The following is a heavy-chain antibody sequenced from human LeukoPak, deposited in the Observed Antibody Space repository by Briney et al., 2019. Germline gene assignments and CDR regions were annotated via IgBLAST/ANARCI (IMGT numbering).Heavy chain of an antibody. CDR2: IYYTGST. V-gene: IGHV4-59*01. J-gene: IGHJ4*02. CDR1: GASISGYY. D-gene: IGHD2-15*01. CDR3: ARFCSGGSCPDY. Sequence: SETLSLTCTDSGASISGYYWTWIRQPPGKGLEWIGYIYYTGSTNYNPSLNNRVTMSVDTSKNQVSLKLSSVTAADTAVYYCARFCSGGSCPDYWGQGTLVTVSS.